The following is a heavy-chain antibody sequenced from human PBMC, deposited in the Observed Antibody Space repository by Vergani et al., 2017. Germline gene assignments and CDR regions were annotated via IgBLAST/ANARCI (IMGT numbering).Heavy chain of an antibody. V-gene: IGHV3-33*01. CDR1: GFTFSTYA. CDR3: VREGSYCGSTTCRNPSYVYYYHMDV. J-gene: IGHJ6*03. Sequence: QVQLVESGGGVVQPGRSLRLSCTSSGFTFSTYAMHWVRQAPGKGLEWVAIIYYDGSKKYYAHSVKGRFTISRDNSRNTLDLLMSSLRAEDTAIYYCVREGSYCGSTTCRNPSYVYYYHMDVWGEGTTVTVSS. D-gene: IGHD2-21*01. CDR2: IYYDGSKK.